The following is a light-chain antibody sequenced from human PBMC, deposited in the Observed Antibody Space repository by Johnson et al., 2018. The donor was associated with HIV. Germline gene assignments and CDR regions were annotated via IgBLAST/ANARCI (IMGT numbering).Light chain of an antibody. V-gene: IGLV1-51*01. CDR3: GTWDSSLSGGPLHV. Sequence: QSVLTQPPSVSAAPGQKVTISCSGSSSNIGNNYVSWYQQLPGTAPKLLIYDNNKRPSGIPDRFSGSKSGTSATLGITGLQTGDEADYYCGTWDSSLSGGPLHVFGTGTKVTVL. CDR1: SSNIGNNY. J-gene: IGLJ1*01. CDR2: DNN.